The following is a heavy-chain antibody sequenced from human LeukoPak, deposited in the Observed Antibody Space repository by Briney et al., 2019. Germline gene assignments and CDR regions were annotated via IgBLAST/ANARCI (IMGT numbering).Heavy chain of an antibody. CDR1: GGSISSHY. CDR2: IYTTGST. V-gene: IGHV4-4*07. D-gene: IGHD3-22*01. J-gene: IGHJ4*02. CDR3: ARDQVPTYDSSGYYFA. Sequence: PSETLSLTCRASGGSISSHYWSWIRQPAGKGLEWIGRIYTTGSTDYNPPLKSRVTMSVDTTKNQFSLNLSSVTAADTAVYYCARDQVPTYDSSGYYFAWGQGTLVTVSS.